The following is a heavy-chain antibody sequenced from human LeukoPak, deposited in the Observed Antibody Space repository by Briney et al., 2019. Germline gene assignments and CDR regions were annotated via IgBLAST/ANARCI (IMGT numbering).Heavy chain of an antibody. V-gene: IGHV3-53*01. D-gene: IGHD2-21*02. CDR2: IYTTGTI. J-gene: IGHJ4*02. CDR1: GFSVNTNY. CDR3: ARGMTAIDY. Sequence: GGSLRLSCAASGFSVNTNYMSWVRQAPGKGLEWVSVIYTTGTIYYADSVKGRFTISRDISKNEVYLQMNSLRVEDTAVYYCARGMTAIDYWGQGTLVTVSS.